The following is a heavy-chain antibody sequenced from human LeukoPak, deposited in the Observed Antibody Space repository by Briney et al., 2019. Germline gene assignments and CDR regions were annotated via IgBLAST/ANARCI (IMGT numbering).Heavy chain of an antibody. D-gene: IGHD3-16*02. J-gene: IGHJ6*03. V-gene: IGHV1-18*01. CDR1: GYTFTSYG. CDR3: ARAIGRLGELSLTKSYYYMDV. CDR2: ISAYNGNT. Sequence: GASVKVSCKASGYTFTSYGISWVRQAPGQGLEWMGWISAYNGNTNYAQKLQGRVTMTTDTSTSTAYMELRSLRSDDTAVYYCARAIGRLGELSLTKSYYYMDVWGKGTTVTVSS.